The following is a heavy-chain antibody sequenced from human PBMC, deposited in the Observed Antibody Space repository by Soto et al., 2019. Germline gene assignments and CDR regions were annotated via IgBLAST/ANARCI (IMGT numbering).Heavy chain of an antibody. CDR1: GGTFSSYA. J-gene: IGHJ4*02. V-gene: IGHV1-69*12. D-gene: IGHD2-15*01. Sequence: QVQLVQSGAEVKKPGSSVKVSCKASGGTFSSYAISWVRQAPGQGLEWMGGIIPIFGTANSAQKFQGRVTLTADESTSTASMELSSLRSEDTAVYYCARESRYCSGGSCYFLPGIDYWGQGTLVTVSS. CDR2: IIPIFGTA. CDR3: ARESRYCSGGSCYFLPGIDY.